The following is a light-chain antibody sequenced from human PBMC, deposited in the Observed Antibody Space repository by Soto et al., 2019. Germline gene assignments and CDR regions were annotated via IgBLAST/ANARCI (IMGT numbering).Light chain of an antibody. Sequence: DIQMTQSPSSLSASVGDRVTITCRASQSISSYLNWYQQKPGKAPKLLIYAASSLQSGVPSRFSGSGSGTDLTLTISSLQPEDFATYYCQQSYSTSCTFGQGTKLEIK. V-gene: IGKV1-39*01. CDR2: AAS. CDR3: QQSYSTSCT. J-gene: IGKJ2*02. CDR1: QSISSY.